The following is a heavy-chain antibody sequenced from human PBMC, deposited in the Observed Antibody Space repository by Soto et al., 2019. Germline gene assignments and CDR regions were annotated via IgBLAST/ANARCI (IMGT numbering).Heavy chain of an antibody. CDR3: ARSNPSSSGAFDI. V-gene: IGHV3-30*04. D-gene: IGHD6-6*01. Sequence: GGSLRLSCAASGFTFSSYAMHWVRQAPGKGLEWVAVISYDGSNKYYADSVKGRFTISRDNSKNTLYLQMNSLRAEDTAVYYCARSNPSSSGAFDIWGQGTMVTVSS. CDR1: GFTFSSYA. J-gene: IGHJ3*02. CDR2: ISYDGSNK.